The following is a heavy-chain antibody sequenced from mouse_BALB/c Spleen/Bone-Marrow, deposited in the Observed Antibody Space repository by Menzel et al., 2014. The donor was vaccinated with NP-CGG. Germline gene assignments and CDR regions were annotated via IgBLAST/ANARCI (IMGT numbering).Heavy chain of an antibody. CDR2: INPSNGRT. J-gene: IGHJ2*01. Sequence: VQLQQSGAELVKPGASVKLSCKASGYTFTSYWMHWVKQRPGRGLEWIGEINPSNGRTNYNEKFKSKASLTVDKSSSTAYMQLSSLTSEDSAVYYCARGGFYYWGQGTTLPGAS. CDR1: GYTFTSYW. CDR3: ARGGFYY. V-gene: IGHV1S81*02.